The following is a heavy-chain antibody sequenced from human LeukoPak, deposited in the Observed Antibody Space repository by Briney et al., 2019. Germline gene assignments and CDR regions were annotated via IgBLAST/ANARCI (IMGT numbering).Heavy chain of an antibody. CDR1: GGSFSGYY. CDR3: ARGALLWFGEPLGLDV. J-gene: IGHJ6*04. V-gene: IGHV4-34*01. D-gene: IGHD3-10*01. CDR2: INHSGST. Sequence: SETLSLTCAVYGGSFSGYYWSWIRQPPGKGLEWIGEINHSGSTNYNPSLKSRVTISVDTSKNQFSLKLSSVTAADTAVYYCARGALLWFGEPLGLDVWGKGTTVTVSS.